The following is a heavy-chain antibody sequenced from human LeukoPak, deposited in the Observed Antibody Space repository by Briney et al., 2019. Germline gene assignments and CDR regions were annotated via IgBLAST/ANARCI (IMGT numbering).Heavy chain of an antibody. CDR2: INPGGSSI. Sequence: GGSLSLSCAASGSTISSYWMHWVRQVPGKGLVWVARINPGGSSITYADSVKGRFTISRDNAKNTLYLQMDSLRAEDTGVYYCARDPPAVTTNTYAWGQGTQVTVSS. CDR3: ARDPPAVTTNTYA. V-gene: IGHV3-74*01. J-gene: IGHJ5*02. CDR1: GSTISSYW. D-gene: IGHD1-1*01.